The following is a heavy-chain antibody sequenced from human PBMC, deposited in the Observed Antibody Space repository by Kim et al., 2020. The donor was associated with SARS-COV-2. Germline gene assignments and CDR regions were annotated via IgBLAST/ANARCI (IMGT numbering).Heavy chain of an antibody. J-gene: IGHJ5*02. Sequence: GGSLRLSCAASGFTFSGSAMHWVRQASGKGLEWVGRIRSKANSYATAYAASVKGRFTISRDDSKNTAYLQMNSLKTEDTAVYYCTRLLGNWFDPWGQGTLVTVSS. CDR3: TRLLGNWFDP. CDR2: IRSKANSYAT. V-gene: IGHV3-73*01. CDR1: GFTFSGSA. D-gene: IGHD2-15*01.